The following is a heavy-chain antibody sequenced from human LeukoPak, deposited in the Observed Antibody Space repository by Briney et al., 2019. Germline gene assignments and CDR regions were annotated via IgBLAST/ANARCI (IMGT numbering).Heavy chain of an antibody. V-gene: IGHV5-51*01. CDR2: IYPGDSDT. CDR1: GYSFTSYW. CDR3: AISYSGTYHHHFDY. Sequence: GESLKISCKGSGYSFTSYWIGWVRQLPGKGLEWMGIIYPGDSDTRYSPSFQGQVTISADKSISTAYLQWSSLKASDSAIYYCAISYSGTYHHHFDYWGQGTLVTVSS. J-gene: IGHJ4*02. D-gene: IGHD1-26*01.